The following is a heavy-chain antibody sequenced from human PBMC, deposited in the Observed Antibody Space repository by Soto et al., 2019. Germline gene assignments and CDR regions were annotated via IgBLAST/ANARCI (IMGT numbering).Heavy chain of an antibody. V-gene: IGHV3-23*01. CDR1: GFTFSSYA. CDR3: AREGAVAGTHRPLPLGY. CDR2: ISGSGGST. Sequence: GGSLRLSCAASGFTFSSYAMSWVRQAPGKGLEWVSAISGSGGSTYYADSVKGRFTISRDNSKNTLYLQMNSLRAEDTAVYYCAREGAVAGTHRPLPLGYWGQGTLVTVSS. D-gene: IGHD6-19*01. J-gene: IGHJ4*02.